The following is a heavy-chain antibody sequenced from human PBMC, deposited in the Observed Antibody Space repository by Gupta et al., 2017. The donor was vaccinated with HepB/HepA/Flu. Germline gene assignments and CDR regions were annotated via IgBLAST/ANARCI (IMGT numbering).Heavy chain of an antibody. CDR2: IFQTGTT. Sequence: QLQLRESGPGLVKPSETLSLTCTVSGGSIKTTDHFWAWIRRPPGKGFEWIGSIFQTGTTYYDPFLKSRVTISIDTSKSHFTLSLTSVTAADTAVYYCARQAGASGDFLDYWGQGTLVIVSS. V-gene: IGHV4-39*01. D-gene: IGHD1-26*01. J-gene: IGHJ4*02. CDR3: ARQAGASGDFLDY. CDR1: GGSIKTTDHF.